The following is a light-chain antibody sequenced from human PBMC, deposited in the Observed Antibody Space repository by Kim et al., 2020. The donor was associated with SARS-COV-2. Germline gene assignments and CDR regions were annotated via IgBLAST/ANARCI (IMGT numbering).Light chain of an antibody. V-gene: IGLV6-57*03. CDR2: DYN. Sequence: NTVNNSCVRTKGSVASNYVHWYQQRPGSVATAVIYDYNQRPSGVPDRFSGSIDSASNSASLSISGLKTEDEADCYCQSYTNSHHWVFGGGTQLTVL. J-gene: IGLJ3*02. CDR1: KGSVASNY. CDR3: QSYTNSHHWV.